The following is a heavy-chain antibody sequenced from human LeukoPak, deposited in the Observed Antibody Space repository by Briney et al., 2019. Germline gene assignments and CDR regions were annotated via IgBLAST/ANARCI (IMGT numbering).Heavy chain of an antibody. Sequence: SETLSLTCTVSGGSISSTSSYWGWIRQPPGKGLEWIANIYYSGSTYYNSSLKSRVTISVETSKNQFSLKLSSVTAADTAVYYCARLTVRGKYYFDYWGQGTLVTVSS. D-gene: IGHD3-10*01. CDR2: IYYSGST. J-gene: IGHJ4*02. CDR3: ARLTVRGKYYFDY. V-gene: IGHV4-39*01. CDR1: GGSISSTSSY.